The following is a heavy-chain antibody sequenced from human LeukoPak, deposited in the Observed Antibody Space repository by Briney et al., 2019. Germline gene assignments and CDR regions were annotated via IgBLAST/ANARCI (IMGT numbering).Heavy chain of an antibody. CDR3: ATESLTGTKFFEY. J-gene: IGHJ4*02. V-gene: IGHV1-46*01. CDR2: INPSDGSG. CDR1: GYTFTTYF. Sequence: ASVKVSFKASGYTFTTYFIHWVRQAPGQGLEWMGIINPSDGSGHSAQKFQGRLIVTRDTSTSTVYMELSGLRSDDTAVYYCATESLTGTKFFEYWGQGTLVTVSS. D-gene: IGHD1-7*01.